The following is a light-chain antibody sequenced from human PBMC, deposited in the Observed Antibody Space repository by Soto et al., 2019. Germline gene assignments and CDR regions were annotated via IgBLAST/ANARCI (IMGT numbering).Light chain of an antibody. V-gene: IGKV1-5*01. J-gene: IGKJ2*04. CDR1: RSISTW. CDR3: QHYNSLLMCS. CDR2: DAS. Sequence: DIQMTQSPSTLAASVGDRVTITCRASRSISTWLAWYQQKPGIAPKLLIYDASNLESGVPSRFSGSGSGTQFTLTISSHQPDDLATYYCQHYNSLLMCSFGQGTKLE.